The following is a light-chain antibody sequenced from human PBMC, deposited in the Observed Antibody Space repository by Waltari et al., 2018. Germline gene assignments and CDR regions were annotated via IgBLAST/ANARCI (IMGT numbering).Light chain of an antibody. J-gene: IGLJ1*01. CDR3: TSYTTSSTSYV. Sequence: QPALTQPASVSGSPGQSITISCTGTSSDVGGYNYVSWYQQHPGKAPKLIIYDVTNRPSGVSNRFSGSKSGNTASLTISGLQAEDEADYYCTSYTTSSTSYVFGTGTKVTVL. V-gene: IGLV2-14*03. CDR2: DVT. CDR1: SSDVGGYNY.